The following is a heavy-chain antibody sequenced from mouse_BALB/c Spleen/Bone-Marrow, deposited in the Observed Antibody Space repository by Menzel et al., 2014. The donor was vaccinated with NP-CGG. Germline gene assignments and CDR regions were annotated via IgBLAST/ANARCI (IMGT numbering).Heavy chain of an antibody. CDR2: IHYSGTI. CDR3: ARDGNWDGHFDY. CDR1: GISITTGNYR. V-gene: IGHV3-5*02. J-gene: IGHJ2*01. D-gene: IGHD4-1*01. Sequence: EVQLQQSGPGLVKPSQTVSLTCTVTGISITTGNYRWSWIRQFPGNKLEWIGYIHYSGTITYNPSLTSRTTITRDTSKNQFFLEMNSLTAEDTATYYCARDGNWDGHFDYWGQGTTLTVSS.